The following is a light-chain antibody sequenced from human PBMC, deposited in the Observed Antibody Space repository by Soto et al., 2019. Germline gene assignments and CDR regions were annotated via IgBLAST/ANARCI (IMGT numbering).Light chain of an antibody. CDR1: QSVSGN. CDR2: DAS. CDR3: QQRSNWPPLT. Sequence: EIVMTQSPATLSVSPGERATLSCRASQSVSGNLAWYQQRPGQAPRLLIYDASNRATDIPARFSGSGSGTDFTLTISSLEPEDFAVYYCQQRSNWPPLTFGHETRLEIK. V-gene: IGKV3-11*01. J-gene: IGKJ5*01.